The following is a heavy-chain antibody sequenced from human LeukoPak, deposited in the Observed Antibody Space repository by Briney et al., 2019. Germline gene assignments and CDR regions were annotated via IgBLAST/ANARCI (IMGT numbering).Heavy chain of an antibody. D-gene: IGHD2-15*01. J-gene: IGHJ4*02. Sequence: ASVKVSCKASGYTFTGYYMHWVRQAPGQGLEWMGWINPNSGGTNYAQKFQGRVTMTRDTSISTAYMELSRLRSDDTAVYYCVRDSELPANFDYWGQGTLVTVSS. CDR1: GYTFTGYY. V-gene: IGHV1-2*02. CDR3: VRDSELPANFDY. CDR2: INPNSGGT.